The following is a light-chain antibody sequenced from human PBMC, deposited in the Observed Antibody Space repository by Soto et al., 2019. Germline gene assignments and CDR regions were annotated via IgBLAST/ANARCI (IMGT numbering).Light chain of an antibody. V-gene: IGKV3-11*01. CDR2: DAS. CDR1: QSVSSY. CDR3: QLPGFT. Sequence: EIVLTQSPATLSLSPGERATHSCRASQSVSSYLAWYQQKPGQAPRLLIYDASNRATGIPARFSGSGSGTDFTLTISSLEPEDFAVYYCQLPGFTFGPGTKVDIK. J-gene: IGKJ3*01.